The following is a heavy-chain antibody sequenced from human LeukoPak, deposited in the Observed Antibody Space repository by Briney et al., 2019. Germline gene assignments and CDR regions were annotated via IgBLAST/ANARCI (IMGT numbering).Heavy chain of an antibody. CDR3: ARRRGYSYGTFDY. V-gene: IGHV1-69*13. J-gene: IGHJ4*02. CDR2: IIPIFGTA. CDR1: GGTFSSYA. D-gene: IGHD5-18*01. Sequence: SVTVSCKASGGTFSSYAISWVRQAPGQGLDWMGGIIPIFGTANYAQKFQGRVTITADESTSTAYMELSSLRSEDTAVYYCARRRGYSYGTFDYWGQGTLVTVSS.